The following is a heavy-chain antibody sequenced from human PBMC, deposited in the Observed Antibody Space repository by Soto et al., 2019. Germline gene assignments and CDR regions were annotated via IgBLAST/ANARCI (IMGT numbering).Heavy chain of an antibody. CDR3: ARDQATLFRLVIPTRYYYYGMDV. Sequence: ASVKVSCKASGYTFTSYGISLVRQAPGQGLEWMGWISAYNGNTNYAQELQGRVTMTTDTSTSTAYMELRNLRSDDTAVYYCARDQATLFRLVIPTRYYYYGMDVWGQGTTVTVSS. V-gene: IGHV1-18*04. CDR2: ISAYNGNT. J-gene: IGHJ6*02. CDR1: GYTFTSYG. D-gene: IGHD3-9*01.